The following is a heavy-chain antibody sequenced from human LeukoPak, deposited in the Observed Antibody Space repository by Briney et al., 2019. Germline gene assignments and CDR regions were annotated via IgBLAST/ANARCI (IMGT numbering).Heavy chain of an antibody. D-gene: IGHD4-17*01. Sequence: SGPTLVKPPHTLMLTCTFSGFSLGTSGVGVGWIRQPPGKALEGLALIYLDDDKLYSQSLKSSLTITKEPSKNQVVLTITNLDPVDTATYDCALIRPDEKYGSYYFDYWGQGTLVTVSS. V-gene: IGHV2-5*02. CDR2: IYLDDDK. CDR1: GFSLGTSGVG. CDR3: ALIRPDEKYGSYYFDY. J-gene: IGHJ4*02.